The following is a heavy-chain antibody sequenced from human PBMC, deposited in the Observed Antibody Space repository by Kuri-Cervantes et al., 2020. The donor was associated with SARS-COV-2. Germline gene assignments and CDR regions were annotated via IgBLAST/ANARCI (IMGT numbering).Heavy chain of an antibody. CDR1: GGSISSSSYY. J-gene: IGHJ4*02. CDR2: IYYSGST. V-gene: IGHV4-39*01. D-gene: IGHD1-26*01. CDR3: ASIEWELLSYFDY. Sequence: SETLSLTCTVSGGSISSSSYYWGWIRQPPGKGLEWIGSIYYSGSTCYNPSLKSRVTISVDTSKNQFSLKLSSVTAADTAVYYCASIEWELLSYFDYWGQGTLVTVSS.